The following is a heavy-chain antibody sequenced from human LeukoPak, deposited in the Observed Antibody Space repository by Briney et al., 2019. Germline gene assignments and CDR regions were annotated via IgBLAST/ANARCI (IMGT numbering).Heavy chain of an antibody. D-gene: IGHD6-13*01. CDR1: GFTFDNYA. CDR3: ARARIAAAGDY. V-gene: IGHV3-48*03. Sequence: GGSLRLSCAASGFTFDNYAMSWVRQAPGKGLEWVSYISSSGSTIYYADSVKGRFTISRDNAKNSLYLQMNSLRAEDTAVYYCARARIAAAGDYWGQGTLVTVSS. CDR2: ISSSGSTI. J-gene: IGHJ4*02.